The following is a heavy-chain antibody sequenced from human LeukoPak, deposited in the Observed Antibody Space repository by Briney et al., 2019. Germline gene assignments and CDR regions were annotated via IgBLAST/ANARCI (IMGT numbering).Heavy chain of an antibody. CDR3: AHTFTHSTGWYSGTRKYYFDY. J-gene: IGHJ4*02. V-gene: IGHV2-5*02. D-gene: IGHD6-19*01. Sequence: SGPTLVKPTQTLTLTCTFSGFSLSTSGVGVGWIRQPPGKALEWLALIYWDDNKRYSPSLKSRLTITEDTSKNQVVLTMTNMDPVDTATYYCAHTFTHSTGWYSGTRKYYFDYWGQGTLVTVSS. CDR2: IYWDDNK. CDR1: GFSLSTSGVG.